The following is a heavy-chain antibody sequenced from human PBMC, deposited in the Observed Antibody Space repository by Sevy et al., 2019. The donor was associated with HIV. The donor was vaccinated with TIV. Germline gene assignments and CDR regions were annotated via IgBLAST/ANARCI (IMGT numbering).Heavy chain of an antibody. CDR1: GFIFSSYG. CDR2: ISSDGSDD. CDR3: AKDKAHDYGDYYFDH. J-gene: IGHJ4*02. D-gene: IGHD4-17*01. V-gene: IGHV3-30*18. Sequence: GGSLRLSCSASGFIFSSYGMHWVRQTPGKGLEWVAIISSDGSDDFYAESVRGRFTISRDNSRNTLYLQMDSLRLEDTAIYYCAKDKAHDYGDYYFDHWGQGALVTVSS.